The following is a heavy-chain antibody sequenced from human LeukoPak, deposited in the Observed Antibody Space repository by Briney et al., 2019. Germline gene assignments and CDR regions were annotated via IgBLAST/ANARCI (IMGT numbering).Heavy chain of an antibody. Sequence: GGSLRLSCAASGFTLSDVWMSWVRQAPGKGLEWVANINQDGRGIYYVDSVKGRFSISRDNTNNSLNLQMNSLRAEDTAMYFCARDSYRSLDYWGQGTLVTVSS. V-gene: IGHV3-7*01. J-gene: IGHJ4*02. CDR1: GFTLSDVW. CDR2: INQDGRGI. CDR3: ARDSYRSLDY. D-gene: IGHD4-11*01.